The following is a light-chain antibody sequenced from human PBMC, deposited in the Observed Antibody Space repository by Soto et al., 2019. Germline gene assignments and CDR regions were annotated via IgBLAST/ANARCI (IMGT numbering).Light chain of an antibody. J-gene: IGKJ5*01. CDR2: GAS. CDR3: QQYDNSIT. CDR1: QSVSSNY. V-gene: IGKV3-20*01. Sequence: EIVLTQSPDTGSLSPGETATLSCRASQSVSSNYLAWYQQKPGQAPRLLIYGASSRATGIPDRFSGSGSGTDFTLTISRLEPEDFAVFYCQQYDNSITFGQGTRLEI.